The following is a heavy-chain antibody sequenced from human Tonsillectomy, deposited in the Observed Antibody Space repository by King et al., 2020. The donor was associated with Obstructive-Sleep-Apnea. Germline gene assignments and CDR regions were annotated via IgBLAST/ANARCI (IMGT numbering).Heavy chain of an antibody. Sequence: VQLVQSGGDLVQPGGSLRLSCAASGFTFSTYAMTWVRQAPGKGLEWVSAISGSGGSTYYADSVKGRFTISRDNSKNTLYLQMNSRSAEDPALYYCANLQAPLGHGAFDIWGQGTMVTVSS. CDR1: GFTFSTYA. J-gene: IGHJ3*02. CDR3: ANLQAPLGHGAFDI. CDR2: ISGSGGST. V-gene: IGHV3-23*04.